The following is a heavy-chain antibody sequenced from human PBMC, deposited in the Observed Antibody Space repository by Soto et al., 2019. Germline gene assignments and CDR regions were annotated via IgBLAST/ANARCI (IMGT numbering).Heavy chain of an antibody. V-gene: IGHV3-9*01. D-gene: IGHD3-10*01. CDR3: AKDIHSMVRGGGAFDI. Sequence: EVQLVESGGGLVQPGRSLRLSCAASGFTFDDYAMHWVRQAPGKGLEWVSGISWNSGSIGYEDSVKGRFTISRDNAKNTLYLQMNSLRAEDTALYYCAKDIHSMVRGGGAFDIWGQGTMVTVSS. CDR2: ISWNSGSI. J-gene: IGHJ3*02. CDR1: GFTFDDYA.